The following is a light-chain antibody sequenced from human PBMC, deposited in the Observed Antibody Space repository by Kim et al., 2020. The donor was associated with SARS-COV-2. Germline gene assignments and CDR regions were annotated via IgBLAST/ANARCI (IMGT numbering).Light chain of an antibody. J-gene: IGKJ5*01. CDR2: GVA. CDR3: QQYNDWPIT. CDR1: QQIRND. Sequence: VSPGEGVTLPCRASQQIRNDLAWYQQRPGQAPRLVIYGVATRATDIQVRFSGSGSGTDFTLTISSLQSEDFAVYYCQQYNDWPITFGQGTRLEIK. V-gene: IGKV3D-15*01.